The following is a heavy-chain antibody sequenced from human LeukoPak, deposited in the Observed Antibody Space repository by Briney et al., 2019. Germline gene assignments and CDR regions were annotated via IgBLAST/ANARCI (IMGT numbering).Heavy chain of an antibody. CDR2: IWYDGSNN. CDR3: ATLCARSIAAPIDD. V-gene: IGHV3-33*01. D-gene: IGHD6-6*01. Sequence: TGRALRLSCAASGFTFSSDGMHWVRQAPGKGLEGVAVIWYDGSNNYYADSVKGRFTISRDNSKNTLYLQMNSLRAEDTAVYYCATLCARSIAAPIDDWGQGNLVTVSS. J-gene: IGHJ4*02. CDR1: GFTFSSDG.